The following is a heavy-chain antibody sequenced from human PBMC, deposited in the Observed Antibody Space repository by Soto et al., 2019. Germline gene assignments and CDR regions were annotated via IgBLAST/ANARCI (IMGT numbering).Heavy chain of an antibody. CDR2: VSPPFRTS. J-gene: IGHJ6*02. CDR1: GVSFNNNG. D-gene: IGHD3-10*01. Sequence: QVQLVQSGAEVKKPGSSVKVSCKTSGVSFNNNGIGWVRQAPGHGLEWMGGVSPPFRTSNYARKFQGRISITADASTGTVTMDVSSFTSEDTAYYYCASVLYYGAGSYAPYGMDVWGQGTTVTVSS. CDR3: ASVLYYGAGSYAPYGMDV. V-gene: IGHV1-69*01.